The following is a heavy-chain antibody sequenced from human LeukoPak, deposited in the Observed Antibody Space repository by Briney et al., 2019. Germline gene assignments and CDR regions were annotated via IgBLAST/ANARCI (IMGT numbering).Heavy chain of an antibody. CDR2: IYYSGST. D-gene: IGHD5-18*01. V-gene: IGHV4-59*08. CDR1: GGSISTYY. J-gene: IGHJ3*02. Sequence: SETLSLTCTVSGGSISTYYWNWIRQPPGKGLEWIGYIYYSGSTNYNPSLKSRVTISVDTSKNQFSLKLSSVTAADTAVYYCARTRRGYSYGYAFDIWGQGTMVTVSS. CDR3: ARTRRGYSYGYAFDI.